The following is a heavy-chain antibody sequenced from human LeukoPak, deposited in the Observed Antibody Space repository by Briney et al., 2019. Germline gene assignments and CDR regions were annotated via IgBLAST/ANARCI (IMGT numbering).Heavy chain of an antibody. V-gene: IGHV3-53*01. J-gene: IGHJ4*02. D-gene: IGHD6-6*01. CDR1: GFTVSSNS. CDR2: IYSDNT. CDR3: ARIGYSSSSWDF. Sequence: GGSLRLSCTVSGFTVSSNSMSWVRQAPGKGLEWVSFIYSDNTHYSDSVKGRFTISRDNAKNSVYLQMNSLKSEDTAVYYCARIGYSSSSWDFWGQGTLVPVSS.